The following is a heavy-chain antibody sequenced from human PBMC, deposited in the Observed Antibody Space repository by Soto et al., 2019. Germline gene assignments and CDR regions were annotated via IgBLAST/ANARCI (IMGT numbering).Heavy chain of an antibody. CDR2: ISPYNGNT. J-gene: IGHJ5*02. V-gene: IGHV1-18*04. CDR3: TPSYDSGFDP. D-gene: IGHD5-12*01. Sequence: QIQLVQSGAEVKKPGASVRVSCKASGYAFSNYGISWIRQDPGLGLEWLGWISPYNGNTDYAQRLQGRVTMTTDTSTTTAYMELRSLTSDVTAVYYCTPSYDSGFDPLGQGTLVTVSS. CDR1: GYAFSNYG.